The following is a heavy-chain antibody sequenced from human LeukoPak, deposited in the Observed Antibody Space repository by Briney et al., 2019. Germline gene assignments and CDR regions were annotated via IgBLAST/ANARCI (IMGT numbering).Heavy chain of an antibody. D-gene: IGHD6-6*01. CDR3: ARGWSSSSLFDY. Sequence: GRSLRLSCAASGFTFSSYAMHWVRQARGKGLEWVAVISYDGSNKYYADSVKGRFTISRDNSKNTLYLQMNSLRAEDTAVYYCARGWSSSSLFDYWGQGTLDTVSS. V-gene: IGHV3-30*01. CDR1: GFTFSSYA. CDR2: ISYDGSNK. J-gene: IGHJ4*02.